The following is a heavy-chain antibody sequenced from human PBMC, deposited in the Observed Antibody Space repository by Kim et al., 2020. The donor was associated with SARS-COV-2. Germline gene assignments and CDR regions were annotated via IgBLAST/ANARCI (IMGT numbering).Heavy chain of an antibody. D-gene: IGHD3-10*01. J-gene: IGHJ4*02. CDR1: GGSISSGSFY. V-gene: IGHV4-39*07. CDR3: ARGGTMVRGVMVS. Sequence: SETLSLTCTVSGGSISSGSFYWGWIRQPPGKGLEWVGNVYYSGNTYYNTSLKSRVTILVDTSKNQFSLKLSSVTAADTAVYYCARGGTMVRGVMVSWGQGTLVIVSS. CDR2: VYYSGNT.